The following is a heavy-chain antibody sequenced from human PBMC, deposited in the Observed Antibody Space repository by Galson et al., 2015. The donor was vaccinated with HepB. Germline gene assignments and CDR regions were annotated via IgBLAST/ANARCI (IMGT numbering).Heavy chain of an antibody. CDR2: ISGSGGST. Sequence: SLRLSCAASGFNFSSYAMSWVRQAPGKGLEWVSAISGSGGSTYYADSVKGRFTISRDNSKNTLYLQMNSLRAEDTAVYYCAKGCSSTSCPIDYWGQGTLVTVSS. CDR1: GFNFSSYA. D-gene: IGHD2-2*01. J-gene: IGHJ4*02. CDR3: AKGCSSTSCPIDY. V-gene: IGHV3-23*01.